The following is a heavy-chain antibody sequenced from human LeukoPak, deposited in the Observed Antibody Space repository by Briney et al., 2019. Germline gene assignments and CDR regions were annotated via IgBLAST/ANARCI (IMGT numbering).Heavy chain of an antibody. J-gene: IGHJ5*02. V-gene: IGHV4-39*07. CDR2: IYYSGST. D-gene: IGHD3-10*01. CDR1: GGSISSSSYY. CDR3: ARSASPYGSGTNWFDP. Sequence: KSSETLSLTCTVSGGSISSSSYYWGWIRQPPGKGLEWIGSIYYSGSTYYNPSLKSRVTISVDTSKNQFSLKLSSVTAADTAVYYCARSASPYGSGTNWFDPWGQGTLVTVSS.